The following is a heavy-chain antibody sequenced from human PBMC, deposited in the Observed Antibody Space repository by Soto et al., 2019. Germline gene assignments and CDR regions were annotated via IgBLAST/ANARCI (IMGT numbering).Heavy chain of an antibody. Sequence: QVQLVESGGGLVKPGGSLRLSCAASGFTFSDYYMSWIRQAPGKGLEWVSYIGSGGSSIYYADSVKGRFTISRDNAKNSLHQQMNNRRGDDAAVYYYARDHCSGGSCYPNWFDPWGQGTLVTVSS. V-gene: IGHV3-11*01. CDR3: ARDHCSGGSCYPNWFDP. J-gene: IGHJ5*02. CDR1: GFTFSDYY. D-gene: IGHD2-15*01. CDR2: IGSGGSSI.